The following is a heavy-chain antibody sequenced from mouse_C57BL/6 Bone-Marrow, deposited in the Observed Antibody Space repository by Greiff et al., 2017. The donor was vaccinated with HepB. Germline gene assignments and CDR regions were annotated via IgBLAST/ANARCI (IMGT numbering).Heavy chain of an antibody. CDR1: GYTFTDYE. Sequence: QVQLQQSGAELVRPGASVTLSCKASGYTFTDYEMHWVKQTPVHGLEWIGAIDPETGGTAYNQKFKGKAILTADKSSSTAYIELRSLTSEDSAVYYCTRGAVVAKDWYFDVWGTGTTVTVSS. D-gene: IGHD1-1*01. J-gene: IGHJ1*03. CDR2: IDPETGGT. V-gene: IGHV1-15*01. CDR3: TRGAVVAKDWYFDV.